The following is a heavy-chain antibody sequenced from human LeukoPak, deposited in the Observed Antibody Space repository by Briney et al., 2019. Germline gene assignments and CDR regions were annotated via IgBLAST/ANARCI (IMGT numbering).Heavy chain of an antibody. CDR3: ARETIDCGGDCYDY. CDR1: GFTFNNYE. D-gene: IGHD2-21*01. J-gene: IGHJ4*02. Sequence: GGSLRLSCAASGFTFNNYEMNWVRQAPGKGLEWISYISTDGTKAYYAGSVKGRFTISRDNAKNSLYPQMNSLRADDAAVYYCARETIDCGGDCYDYWGQGTLATVSS. CDR2: ISTDGTKA. V-gene: IGHV3-48*03.